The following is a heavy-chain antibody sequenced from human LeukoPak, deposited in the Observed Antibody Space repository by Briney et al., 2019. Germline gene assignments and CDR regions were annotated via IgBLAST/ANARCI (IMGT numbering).Heavy chain of an antibody. CDR1: GFTFSSYA. J-gene: IGHJ4*02. D-gene: IGHD6-19*01. Sequence: GGSLRLSCAASGFTFSSYAMHWVRQAPGKGLEWVAVISYDGSNKYYADSVKGRFTISRDNSKNTLYLQMNSLRAEDTAVYYCARDPGSGWYAYWGQGTLVTVSS. CDR3: ARDPGSGWYAY. CDR2: ISYDGSNK. V-gene: IGHV3-30*04.